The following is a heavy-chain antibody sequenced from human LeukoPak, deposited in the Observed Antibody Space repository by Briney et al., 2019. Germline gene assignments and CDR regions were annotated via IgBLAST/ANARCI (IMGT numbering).Heavy chain of an antibody. CDR1: GFTFSSYG. V-gene: IGHV3-33*06. D-gene: IGHD3-3*01. CDR3: AKGPRITIFGVADSTGWFDP. J-gene: IGHJ5*02. CDR2: IWYDGSNE. Sequence: QPGRYLRLSCAASGFTFSSYGMHWVRQAPGKGPEWVAVIWYDGSNEYYADFVKGRFTISRDNSKNTLYLQMNSLRAEDTAVYYCAKGPRITIFGVADSTGWFDPWGQGTLVTVSS.